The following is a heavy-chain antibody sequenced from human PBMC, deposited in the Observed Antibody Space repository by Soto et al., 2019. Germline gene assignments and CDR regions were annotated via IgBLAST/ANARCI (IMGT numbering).Heavy chain of an antibody. V-gene: IGHV3-23*01. Sequence: RGGSLRLSCAASGVSFSSYAMSGVRQAPGKGLEWVSAISGSGGSTYYADSVKGRFTISRDNSKNTLYLQMNSLRAEDTAVYYCAKLGRLWLVNFDYWGQGTLVTVSS. D-gene: IGHD6-19*01. CDR3: AKLGRLWLVNFDY. J-gene: IGHJ4*02. CDR2: ISGSGGST. CDR1: GVSFSSYA.